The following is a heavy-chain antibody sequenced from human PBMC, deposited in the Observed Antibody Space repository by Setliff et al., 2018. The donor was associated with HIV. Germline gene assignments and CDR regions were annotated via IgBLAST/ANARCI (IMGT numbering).Heavy chain of an antibody. CDR1: GGSFTDIGGSFTDYY. CDR3: ARRTLITGYDY. J-gene: IGHJ4*02. D-gene: IGHD3-16*01. V-gene: IGHV4-34*01. CDR2: INHSGTT. Sequence: SETLSLTCAVFGGSFTDIGGSFTDYYWIWIRQPPGKGLEWIGEINHSGTTYYNPSLKSRLTISVDTSKNQFSLKLSSVTAADTAVYYCARRTLITGYDYWGQGTLVTVSS.